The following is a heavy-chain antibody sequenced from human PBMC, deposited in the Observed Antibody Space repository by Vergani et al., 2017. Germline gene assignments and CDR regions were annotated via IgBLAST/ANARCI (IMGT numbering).Heavy chain of an antibody. CDR1: GFTFSSCA. J-gene: IGHJ5*02. CDR3: AKETRMLTGYYRDL. Sequence: EVQLLESGGGLVQPGGSLRLSCAASGFTFSSCAMSWVRQASGKGLEWVSGISGSGGSTNYGDSVKGRFSISRDNSKNTLYLQMNTLRAEDTAVYYCAKETRMLTGYYRDLWGQGTLVTVSS. CDR2: ISGSGGST. D-gene: IGHD3-9*01. V-gene: IGHV3-23*01.